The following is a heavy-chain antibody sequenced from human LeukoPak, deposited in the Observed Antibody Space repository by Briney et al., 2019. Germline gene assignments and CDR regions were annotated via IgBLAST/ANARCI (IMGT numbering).Heavy chain of an antibody. CDR3: ARREYGSGSYYLVY. CDR1: GYTFTSYD. D-gene: IGHD3-10*01. J-gene: IGHJ4*02. V-gene: IGHV1-8*01. CDR2: MNPNSGNT. Sequence: ASVKVSCKASGYTFTSYDINWVRQATGQGLEWMGWMNPNSGNTGYAQKFQGRVTMTTNTSISTAYMELSSLRSEDTAVYYCARREYGSGSYYLVYWGQGTLVTVSS.